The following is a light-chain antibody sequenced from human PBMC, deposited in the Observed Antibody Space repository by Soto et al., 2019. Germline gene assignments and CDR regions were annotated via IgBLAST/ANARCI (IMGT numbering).Light chain of an antibody. CDR3: GTWDSSLSAGR. Sequence: QSVLTQPPSVSAAPGQKVTLSCSGSSSNIGNNYVSWYQQLPGTAPKLLIYDNNKRPSGIPDRFSGSKSGTSATLGITGLQTGDEADYYCGTWDSSLSAGRFGGGTKLTVL. CDR2: DNN. J-gene: IGLJ2*01. CDR1: SSNIGNNY. V-gene: IGLV1-51*01.